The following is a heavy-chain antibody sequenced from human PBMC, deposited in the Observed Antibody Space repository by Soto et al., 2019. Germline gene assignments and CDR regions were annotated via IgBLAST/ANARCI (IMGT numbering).Heavy chain of an antibody. CDR1: GGSFSGYY. CDR2: INHSGST. CDR3: ARDYDYGNYVVGGWFDP. J-gene: IGHJ5*02. V-gene: IGHV4-34*01. Sequence: QVQLQQWGAGLLKPSETLSLTCAVYGGSFSGYYWSWIRQPPGKGLEWIGEINHSGSTNYNPSLKSRVTISVDTSKNQFSLKLGSVTAADTAVYYCARDYDYGNYVVGGWFDPWGQGTLVTVSS. D-gene: IGHD4-17*01.